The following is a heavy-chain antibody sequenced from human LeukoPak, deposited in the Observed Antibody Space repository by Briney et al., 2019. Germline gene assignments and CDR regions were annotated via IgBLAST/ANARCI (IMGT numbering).Heavy chain of an antibody. CDR1: GFTFGDYA. D-gene: IGHD3-16*01. J-gene: IGHJ6*03. CDR2: VNDNGAAT. Sequence: GGSLRLSCTASGFTFGDYAMSWVRQAPGKGLKWVATVNDNGAATYYADSVKGRFTISRDNSYNTVSLQMNGLRDEDTGVYYCAKGLKTGVGPYMGYHYYMDVWGKGATVTVSS. CDR3: AKGLKTGVGPYMGYHYYMDV. V-gene: IGHV3-23*01.